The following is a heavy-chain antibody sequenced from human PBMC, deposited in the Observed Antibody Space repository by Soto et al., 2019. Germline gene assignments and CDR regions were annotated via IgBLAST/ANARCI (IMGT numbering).Heavy chain of an antibody. CDR1: GFTFDDYA. CDR3: AKEVGYSAYDLLYCSGGRCYFDH. Sequence: EVQLVESGGGLVQPGRSLRLSCAASGFTFDDYAMHWVRQAPGKGLEWVSGISWNTGATGYADSVKGRFTISRDNAKNSLYLQMNSLRAEDTAFYYCAKEVGYSAYDLLYCSGGRCYFDHWGQGTMVTVSS. J-gene: IGHJ4*02. V-gene: IGHV3-9*01. D-gene: IGHD2-15*01. CDR2: ISWNTGAT.